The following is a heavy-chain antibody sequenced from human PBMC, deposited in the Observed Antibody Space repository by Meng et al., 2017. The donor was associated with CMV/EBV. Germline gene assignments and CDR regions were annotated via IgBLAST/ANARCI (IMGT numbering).Heavy chain of an antibody. J-gene: IGHJ4*02. CDR3: ARVPESGFLGWLLAY. D-gene: IGHD3-3*01. CDR2: INPNSGGT. V-gene: IGHV1-2*02. Sequence: SGYTFTSYYRHWVRQAPGQGREWMGWINPNSGGTSYAQKFQGRVTMTRDTSISTAYMELSRLRSDDTAVYYCARVPESGFLGWLLAYWGQGTLVTVSS. CDR1: GYTFTSYY.